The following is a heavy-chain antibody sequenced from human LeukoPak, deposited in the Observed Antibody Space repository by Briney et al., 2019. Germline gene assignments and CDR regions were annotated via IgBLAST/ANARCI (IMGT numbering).Heavy chain of an antibody. CDR2: IYPGDSEA. J-gene: IGHJ3*02. CDR3: ARSGRSAAGRDTFDI. D-gene: IGHD6-13*01. Sequence: GESLKIPCKGSGYNFNNYWIAWVRQTPGKGLEWMGIIYPGDSEARYSPSFQGQVTFSADKSVTNAYLQWSSLKASDTAMYYCARSGRSAAGRDTFDIWGQGTVVIVSS. CDR1: GYNFNNYW. V-gene: IGHV5-51*01.